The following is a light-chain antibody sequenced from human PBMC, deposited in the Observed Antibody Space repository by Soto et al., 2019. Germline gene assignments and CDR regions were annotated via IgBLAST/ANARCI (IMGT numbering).Light chain of an antibody. J-gene: IGKJ1*01. CDR1: QSISTW. CDR2: KAS. V-gene: IGKV1-5*03. CDR3: QQYISYRA. Sequence: DIQMTQSPSNLSASVGDRVTITCRASQSISTWLSWYQQTPGKAPKLLISKASILESGVPSRFSGSGSGTDFTLTINGLQPDDFAIYYCQQYISYRAFGQGTKVDIK.